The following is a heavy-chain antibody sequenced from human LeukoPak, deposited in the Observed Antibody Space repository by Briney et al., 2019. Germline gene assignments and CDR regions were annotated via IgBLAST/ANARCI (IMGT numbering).Heavy chain of an antibody. CDR1: GFTFSSYG. CDR3: ARALYYFDY. J-gene: IGHJ4*02. Sequence: GGSLRLSCAASGFTFSSYGMHWVRQAPGKGLEWVALISYDGSNKYYADSVKGRFTISRDNSKNTLYLQMNSLRAEDTAVYYCARALYYFDYWGQGTLVTVSS. CDR2: ISYDGSNK. V-gene: IGHV3-30*03.